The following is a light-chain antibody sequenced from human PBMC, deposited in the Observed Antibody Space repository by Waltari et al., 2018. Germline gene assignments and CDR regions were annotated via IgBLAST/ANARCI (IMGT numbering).Light chain of an antibody. CDR1: SSDVGGYNY. Sequence: QSALTQPASVSGSPGQSIPTPCTGTSSDVGGYNYVSWYQQHPGKAPKLMIYEVSNRPSGVSNRFSGSKSGNTASLTISGLQAEDEADYYCSSYTSSSFGVFGGGTKLTVL. V-gene: IGLV2-14*01. CDR2: EVS. CDR3: SSYTSSSFGV. J-gene: IGLJ3*02.